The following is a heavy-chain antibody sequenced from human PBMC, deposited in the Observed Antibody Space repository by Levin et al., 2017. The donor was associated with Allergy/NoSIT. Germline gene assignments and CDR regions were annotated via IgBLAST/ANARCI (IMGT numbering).Heavy chain of an antibody. V-gene: IGHV3-23*01. Sequence: PGGSLRLSCAASGFTLNSYAMTWVRQAPGKGLEWVSVISGSGDSTYYADSVKGRFTISRDNSKNTLYLQMNSLRAEDTAIYYCAKRGVSTTCCQSYYYNYGMDVWGQGTTVTVSS. J-gene: IGHJ6*02. CDR1: GFTLNSYA. CDR2: ISGSGDST. CDR3: AKRGVSTTCCQSYYYNYGMDV. D-gene: IGHD2-2*01.